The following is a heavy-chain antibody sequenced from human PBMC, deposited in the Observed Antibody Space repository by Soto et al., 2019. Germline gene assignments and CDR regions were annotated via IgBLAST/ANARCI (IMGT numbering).Heavy chain of an antibody. CDR3: GGGGGRYFGRGGGYYYGMDV. J-gene: IGHJ6*02. Sequence: QVQLVQSGAEVKKPGSSVKVSCKASGGTFSSYAISWVRQAPGQGLEWMGGIIPIFGTANYAQKFQGRVTITGDETTSPGYRGVSRLGSGGTAVFFGGGGGGRYFGRGGGYYYGMDVWGQGTTVTVSS. CDR1: GGTFSSYA. D-gene: IGHD3-9*01. CDR2: IIPIFGTA. V-gene: IGHV1-69*12.